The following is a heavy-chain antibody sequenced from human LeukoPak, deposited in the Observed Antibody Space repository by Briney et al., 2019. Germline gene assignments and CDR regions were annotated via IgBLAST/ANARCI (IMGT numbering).Heavy chain of an antibody. Sequence: PGRSLRLSCAASGFTFNTYAMHWVRQAPDKGLEWVAVVSHDEDNKYYADSVKGRFTISRDNSKNTLYLQMNSLRAEDTAVYYCARGHYYDSSGYLGIDYWGQGTLVTVSS. CDR1: GFTFNTYA. J-gene: IGHJ4*02. D-gene: IGHD3-22*01. CDR2: VSHDEDNK. CDR3: ARGHYYDSSGYLGIDY. V-gene: IGHV3-30-3*01.